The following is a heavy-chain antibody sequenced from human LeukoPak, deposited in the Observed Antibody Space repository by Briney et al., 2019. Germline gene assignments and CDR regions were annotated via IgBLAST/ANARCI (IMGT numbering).Heavy chain of an antibody. J-gene: IGHJ4*02. D-gene: IGHD6-13*01. CDR2: ISYDGSTK. CDR3: ARSPLSSSWLTDLDYYFDY. V-gene: IGHV3-30-3*01. CDR1: GFTFSSYT. Sequence: GGSLRLACAASGFTFSSYTIHWVRQAPGKGLHWVALISYDGSTKYYADSVKGRFTISRDNSKNTLYLQMNSLRGEDTAVYYCARSPLSSSWLTDLDYYFDYWGQGTLVTVSS.